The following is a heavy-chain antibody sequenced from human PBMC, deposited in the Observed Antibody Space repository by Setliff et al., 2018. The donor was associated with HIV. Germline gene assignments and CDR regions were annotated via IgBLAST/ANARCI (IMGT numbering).Heavy chain of an antibody. CDR2: IKSKSDGGTT. D-gene: IGHD5-18*01. J-gene: IGHJ2*01. CDR3: ARAIRAYGYGLLRGYFDL. V-gene: IGHV3-15*01. Sequence: GGSLRLSCAASGFTVSSDYMNWVRQAPGKGLEWVGRIKSKSDGGTTDYAAPVKAKFTISRDDSKNTLYLQMNSLRAEDTAVYYCARAIRAYGYGLLRGYFDLWGRGTLVTVSS. CDR1: GFTVSSDY.